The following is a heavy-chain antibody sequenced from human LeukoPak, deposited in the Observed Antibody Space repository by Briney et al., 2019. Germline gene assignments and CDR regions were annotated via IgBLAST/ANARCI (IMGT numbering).Heavy chain of an antibody. CDR1: GYTFTSYY. Sequence: ASVKVSCKASGYTFTSYYMHWVRQAPGQGLEWMGRIIPIFGTANYAQKFQGRVTITTDESTSTAYMELSSLRSEDTAVYYCARLNYYDSSMPGYWGQGTLVTVSS. CDR3: ARLNYYDSSMPGY. CDR2: IIPIFGTA. V-gene: IGHV1-69*05. D-gene: IGHD3-22*01. J-gene: IGHJ4*02.